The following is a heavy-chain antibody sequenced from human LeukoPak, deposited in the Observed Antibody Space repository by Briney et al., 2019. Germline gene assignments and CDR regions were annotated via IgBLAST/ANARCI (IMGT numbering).Heavy chain of an antibody. CDR1: GDTFTSYD. Sequence: ASVKVSCKASGDTFTSYDINWVRQATGQGLEGMGWMNPNSGNTGCAQKCQGRVTMTRNTSISTADMELSSLRSEDTAVYYCAAYSSSWYGNWFDPWGQGTLVTVSS. CDR3: AAYSSSWYGNWFDP. D-gene: IGHD6-13*01. CDR2: MNPNSGNT. J-gene: IGHJ5*02. V-gene: IGHV1-8*01.